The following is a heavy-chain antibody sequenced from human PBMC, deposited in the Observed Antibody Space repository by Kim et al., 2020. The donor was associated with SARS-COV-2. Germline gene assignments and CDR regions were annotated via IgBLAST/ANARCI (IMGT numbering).Heavy chain of an antibody. D-gene: IGHD3-22*01. CDR3: AIWYYYDSSGSLDFSDY. CDR2: FYYSGST. CDR1: GGSVSSVSYY. V-gene: IGHV4-61*01. J-gene: IGHJ4*02. Sequence: SETLSLPCTVSGGSVSSVSYYWTWIRQPPGKGLEWIGYFYYSGSTNYNPSLKSRVTISVDTSKNQFSLKLSSVTAADTAVYYCAIWYYYDSSGSLDFSDYWGQGTLVTVSS.